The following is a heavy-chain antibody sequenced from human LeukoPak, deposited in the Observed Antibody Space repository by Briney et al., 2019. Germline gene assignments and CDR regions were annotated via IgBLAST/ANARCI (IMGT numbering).Heavy chain of an antibody. Sequence: SETLSLTCTVSGGSISSYYWSWIRQPPGKGLEWIGYIYYSGSTNYNPSLKSRVTISVDTSKNQFSLKLSSVTAADTAVYYCARDQAYNWFDPWGQGTLVTVSS. CDR2: IYYSGST. V-gene: IGHV4-59*01. CDR3: ARDQAYNWFDP. CDR1: GGSISSYY. J-gene: IGHJ5*02.